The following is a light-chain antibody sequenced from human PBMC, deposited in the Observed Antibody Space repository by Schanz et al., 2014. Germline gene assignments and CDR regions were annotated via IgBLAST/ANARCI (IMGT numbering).Light chain of an antibody. J-gene: IGLJ3*02. V-gene: IGLV2-11*01. CDR3: CSYAGSYTPWV. Sequence: QSALTQPPSVSGSPGQSVTISCTGTSSDVGGYNYVSWYQQHPGKAPKLMIYDVSNRPSGISNRFSGSKSVNTASLTISGLQAEDEADYYCCSYAGSYTPWVFGGGTKLTVL. CDR2: DVS. CDR1: SSDVGGYNY.